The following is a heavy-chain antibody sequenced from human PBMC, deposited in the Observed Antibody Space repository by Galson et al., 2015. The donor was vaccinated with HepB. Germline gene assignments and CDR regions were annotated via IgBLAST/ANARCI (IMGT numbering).Heavy chain of an antibody. D-gene: IGHD6-13*01. CDR3: ARDGDYRQQLAHDY. Sequence: SVKVSCKASGYTFTGYYMHWVRQAPGQGLEWMGWINPNSGGTNYAQKFQGRVTMTRDTSISTAYTELSRLRSDDTAVYYCARDGDYRQQLAHDYWGQGTLVTVSS. V-gene: IGHV1-2*02. J-gene: IGHJ4*02. CDR1: GYTFTGYY. CDR2: INPNSGGT.